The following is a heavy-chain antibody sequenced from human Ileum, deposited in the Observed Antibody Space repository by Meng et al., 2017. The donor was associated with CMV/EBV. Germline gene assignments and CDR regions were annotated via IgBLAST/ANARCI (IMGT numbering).Heavy chain of an antibody. D-gene: IGHD3-10*01. V-gene: IGHV3-48*03. CDR3: ARDRRSRVRAAPDF. J-gene: IGHJ4*02. CDR2: ISSNGNNK. Sequence: GESLKISCVASGFNFSYYEMDWVRQAPGKGLEWIAYISSNGNNKYYSESVKGRFTISRDNAKSSLYLQMNSLRADDTAVDYCARDRRSRVRAAPDFWGQGTRVTVSS. CDR1: GFNFSYYE.